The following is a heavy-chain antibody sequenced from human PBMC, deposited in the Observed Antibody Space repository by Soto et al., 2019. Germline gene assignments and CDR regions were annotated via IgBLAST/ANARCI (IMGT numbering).Heavy chain of an antibody. Sequence: SETLSLTCTVSGGSISSYYWSWIRQPPGKGLEWIGYIYYSGSTNYNPSLKSRVTISVDTSKNQFSLKLSSVTAADTAVYYCARGLGEAMVRGPTYDYWGQGTLVTVSS. D-gene: IGHD3-10*01. J-gene: IGHJ4*02. V-gene: IGHV4-59*01. CDR1: GGSISSYY. CDR3: ARGLGEAMVRGPTYDY. CDR2: IYYSGST.